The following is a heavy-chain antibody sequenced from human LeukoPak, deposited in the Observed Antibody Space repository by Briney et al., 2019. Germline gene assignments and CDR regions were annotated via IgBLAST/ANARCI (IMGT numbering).Heavy chain of an antibody. V-gene: IGHV1-69*13. CDR1: GGTFSSYA. D-gene: IGHD1-26*01. Sequence: ASVKVSCKASGGTFSSYAISWVRQAPGQGLEWMGGIIPIFGTANYAQKFQGRATITADESTSTAYMELSSLRSEDTAVYYCARESIVGATCGYWGQGTLVTVSS. CDR2: IIPIFGTA. CDR3: ARESIVGATCGY. J-gene: IGHJ4*02.